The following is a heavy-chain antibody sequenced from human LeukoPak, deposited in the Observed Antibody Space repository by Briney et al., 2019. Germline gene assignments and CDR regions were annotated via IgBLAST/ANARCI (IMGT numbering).Heavy chain of an antibody. CDR2: IYYSGST. CDR3: ARRVIVGATPNAFDI. J-gene: IGHJ3*02. V-gene: IGHV4-59*08. D-gene: IGHD1-26*01. CDR1: GGSISSYY. Sequence: PSETLSLTCTVSGGSISSYYWSWIRQPPGKGLEWIGYIYYSGSTNYNPSLKSRVTISVDTSKNQFSLRLSSVTAADTAVYYCARRVIVGATPNAFDIWGQGTLVTVSS.